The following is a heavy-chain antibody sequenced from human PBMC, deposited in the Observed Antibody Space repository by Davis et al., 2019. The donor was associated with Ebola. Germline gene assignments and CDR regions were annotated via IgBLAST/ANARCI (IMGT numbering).Heavy chain of an antibody. J-gene: IGHJ5*02. V-gene: IGHV4-59*01. CDR1: GGSISTYY. D-gene: IGHD4-17*01. CDR2: MYNSGST. CDR3: ARDLGLRGWFDP. Sequence: PSETLSLTCTVSGGSISTYYWSWIRQPPGKGLEWIGYMYNSGSTNYNPALKSRVTISEDTSKNQFSLKVSSVTDADTAVYYCARDLGLRGWFDPWGQGTMVIVSS.